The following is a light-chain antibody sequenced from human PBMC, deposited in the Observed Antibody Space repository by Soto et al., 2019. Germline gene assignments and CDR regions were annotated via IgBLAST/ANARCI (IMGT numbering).Light chain of an antibody. J-gene: IGKJ1*01. CDR2: DAS. CDR3: QQYNSYSRT. CDR1: QSISSW. Sequence: DIQMTQSPSTLSASVGDRVTITCRASQSISSWLAWYRQKPGKAPKLLIYDASSLESGVPSRFSGSGSGTEFTLTISSLQPDDFATYYCQQYNSYSRTFGQGTKWIS. V-gene: IGKV1-5*01.